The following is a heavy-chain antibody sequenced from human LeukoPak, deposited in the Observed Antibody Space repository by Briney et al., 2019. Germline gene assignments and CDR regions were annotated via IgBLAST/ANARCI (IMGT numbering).Heavy chain of an antibody. J-gene: IGHJ4*02. Sequence: PGGSLRLSCGASGFSFSSHAMSWFRKPPGKGLEWLSSIATSGTYYTSSVKGRFTISRDDSKNMLFLQMNSLTAEDTAVYFCAREGLERHLALDSWGQGTLVTVSS. D-gene: IGHD1-1*01. CDR3: AREGLERHLALDS. CDR2: IATSGT. CDR1: GFSFSSHA. V-gene: IGHV3-23*01.